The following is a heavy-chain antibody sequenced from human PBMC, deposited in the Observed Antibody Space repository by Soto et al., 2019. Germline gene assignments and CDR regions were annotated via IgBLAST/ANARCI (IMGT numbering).Heavy chain of an antibody. CDR2: IYYSGST. J-gene: IGHJ4*02. V-gene: IGHV4-59*01. D-gene: IGHD1-7*01. Sequence: QVQLQESGPGLVKPSETLSLTCTVSGGSISSYYWSWIRQPPGKGLEWIGYIYYSGSTNYNPSLTSRVTISVDTSKNQFSLKLSSVTAADTAVYYCARVGTGTTFYDEFYYFDYWGQGTLVTVSS. CDR3: ARVGTGTTFYDEFYYFDY. CDR1: GGSISSYY.